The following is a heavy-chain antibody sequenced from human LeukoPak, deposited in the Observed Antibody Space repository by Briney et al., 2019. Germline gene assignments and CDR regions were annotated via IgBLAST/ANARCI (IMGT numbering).Heavy chain of an antibody. D-gene: IGHD3-10*01. V-gene: IGHV3-53*01. CDR1: GFTVSSNY. J-gene: IGHJ3*02. Sequence: PGGSLRLSCAASGFTVSSNYMSWVRQAPGKGLEWVSVIYSGGSTYYADSVKGRFTISRDNSKSTLYIQMNSLRAEDTAVYYCARGRVGFGDDAFDIWGQGTMVTVSS. CDR2: IYSGGST. CDR3: ARGRVGFGDDAFDI.